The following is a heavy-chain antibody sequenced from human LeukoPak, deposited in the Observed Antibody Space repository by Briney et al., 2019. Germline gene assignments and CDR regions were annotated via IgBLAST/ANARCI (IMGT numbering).Heavy chain of an antibody. J-gene: IGHJ5*02. CDR1: GYSISSGYY. CDR3: ARVGIESWFDP. V-gene: IGHV4-38-2*02. CDR2: IYHSGST. Sequence: SETLSLTCTVSGYSISSGYYWGWIRQPPGKGLEWIGSIYHSGSTYYNPSLKSRVTISVDTSKNQFSLELSSVTAADTAVYYCARVGIESWFDPWGQGTLVTVSS. D-gene: IGHD1-14*01.